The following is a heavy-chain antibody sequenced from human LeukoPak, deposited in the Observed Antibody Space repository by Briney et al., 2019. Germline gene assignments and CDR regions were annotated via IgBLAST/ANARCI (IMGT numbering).Heavy chain of an antibody. CDR1: GYPFTTYE. J-gene: IGHJ5*02. D-gene: IGHD1-14*01. CDR2: VHPNSGNT. CDR3: ARGPRNDP. V-gene: IGHV1-8*01. Sequence: ASVTVSCKTSGYPFTTYEINWVRQAAGQGLEWMGWVHPNSGNTAYAQKFQGRVTTTRDTSISTTYMELSGLRSDDTAVYFCARGPRNDPWGQGTLVTVSS.